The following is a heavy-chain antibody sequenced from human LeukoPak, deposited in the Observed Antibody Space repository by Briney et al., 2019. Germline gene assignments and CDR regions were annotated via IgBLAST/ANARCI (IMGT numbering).Heavy chain of an antibody. CDR2: ITDSGGST. V-gene: IGHV3-23*01. CDR3: AKDPRSSGPSGIDY. D-gene: IGHD6-19*01. CDR1: GFTFSNYA. J-gene: IGHJ4*02. Sequence: PGGSLRLSCAASGFTFSNYAMSWVRQAPGKGLEWISAITDSGGSTYYADSAKGRFTISRDNSKNTLYLQMNSLRAEDTAVYYCAKDPRSSGPSGIDYWGQGTLVTVSS.